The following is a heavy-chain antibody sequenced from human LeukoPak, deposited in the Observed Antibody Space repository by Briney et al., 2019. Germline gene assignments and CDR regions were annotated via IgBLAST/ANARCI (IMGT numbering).Heavy chain of an antibody. CDR1: GYTFTNYY. CDR3: ARHPSPQLHHFDY. J-gene: IGHJ4*02. CDR2: INPTGDST. V-gene: IGHV1-46*01. D-gene: IGHD2-2*01. Sequence: GASVKVSCKASGYTFTNYYIHWVRQAPGQGLGWMGIINPTGDSTSYAQKFQARVTMTRDTSTNTVYMELSSLRSEDTAVYYCARHPSPQLHHFDYWGQGTLVTVSS.